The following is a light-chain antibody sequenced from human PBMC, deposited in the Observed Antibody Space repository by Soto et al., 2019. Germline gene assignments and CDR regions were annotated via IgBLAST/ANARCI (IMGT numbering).Light chain of an antibody. CDR2: GAS. J-gene: IGKJ1*01. Sequence: EIVLTQSPVTRSVAPREGAALCCRSSQSVGGSYLAWYQQKPGQAPRLLIYGASSRATGIPDRVSGSGSGTDFTLTISRLEPEDFAVYYCQVYGRVPWTFGQGTKVDIK. CDR1: QSVGGSY. V-gene: IGKV3-20*01. CDR3: QVYGRVPWT.